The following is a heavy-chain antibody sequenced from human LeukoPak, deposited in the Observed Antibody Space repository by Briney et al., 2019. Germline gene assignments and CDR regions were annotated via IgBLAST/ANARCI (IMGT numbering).Heavy chain of an antibody. V-gene: IGHV4-34*01. D-gene: IGHD3-10*01. CDR1: GGSFSGYY. J-gene: IGHJ5*02. Sequence: SETLSLTCAVYGGSFSGYYWSWIRQPPGKGREWIGEINHRVSTNYNPSLKGRVTISVDTSKNQFSLKLSSVTAADTAVYYCASTYGSGSQNWFDPRGQGTLVTVSS. CDR2: INHRVST. CDR3: ASTYGSGSQNWFDP.